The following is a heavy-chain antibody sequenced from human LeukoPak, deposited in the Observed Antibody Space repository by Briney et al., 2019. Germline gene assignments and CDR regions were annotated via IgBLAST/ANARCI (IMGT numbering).Heavy chain of an antibody. CDR2: MNPNSGNT. D-gene: IGHD2-21*02. CDR3: ARAYCGGDCSYYYYYGMDV. J-gene: IGHJ6*02. Sequence: ASVKVSCKASGYTFTSYDINWVRQATGQGFEWMGWMNPNSGNTGYAQKFQGRVTMTRNTSISTAYMELSSLRSEDTAVYYCARAYCGGDCSYYYYYGMDVWGQGTTVTVSS. CDR1: GYTFTSYD. V-gene: IGHV1-8*01.